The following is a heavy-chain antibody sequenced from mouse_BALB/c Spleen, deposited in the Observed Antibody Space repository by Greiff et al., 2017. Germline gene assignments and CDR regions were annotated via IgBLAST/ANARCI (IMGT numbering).Heavy chain of an antibody. D-gene: IGHD5-1*01. V-gene: IGHV5-6-2*01. CDR3: ARREYGGSWFAY. CDR2: INSNGGST. CDR1: GFTFSSYY. Sequence: DVKLVESGGGLVKLGGSLKLSCAASGFTFSSYYMSWVRQTPEKRLELVAAINSNGGSTYYPDTVKGRFTISRDNAKNTLYLQMSSLKSEDTALYYCARREYGGSWFAYWGQGTLVTVSA. J-gene: IGHJ3*01.